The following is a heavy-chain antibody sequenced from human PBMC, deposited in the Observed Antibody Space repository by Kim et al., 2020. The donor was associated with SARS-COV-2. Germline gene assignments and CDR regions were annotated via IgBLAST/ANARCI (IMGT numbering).Heavy chain of an antibody. V-gene: IGHV4-59*09. D-gene: IGHD3-22*01. CDR3: ARGYYDSSGPTPGY. Sequence: PPLKSRVTISVDTSKNQFSLKLSSVTAADTAVYYCARGYYDSSGPTPGYWGQGTLVTVSS. J-gene: IGHJ4*02.